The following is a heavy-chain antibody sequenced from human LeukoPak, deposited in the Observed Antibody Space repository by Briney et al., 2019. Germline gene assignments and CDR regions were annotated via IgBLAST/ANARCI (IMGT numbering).Heavy chain of an antibody. CDR3: ARGAPGSYCSGGSCPYFDY. V-gene: IGHV1-8*01. CDR1: GYTFTSYD. J-gene: IGHJ4*02. Sequence: GASVTVSCKASGYTFTSYDVNWVRQAPAQGLEWMGWVNPNSGHTGYAQKFQGRVTMTTNTSISTAYMELSSLRSEDTAVYYCARGAPGSYCSGGSCPYFDYWGQGTLVSVSS. CDR2: VNPNSGHT. D-gene: IGHD2-15*01.